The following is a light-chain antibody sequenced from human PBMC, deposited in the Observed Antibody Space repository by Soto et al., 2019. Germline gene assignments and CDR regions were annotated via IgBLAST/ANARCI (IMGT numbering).Light chain of an antibody. J-gene: IGLJ3*02. CDR3: QSYDSSLSGWV. V-gene: IGLV1-40*01. CDR1: SSNIGAGYD. CDR2: GNS. Sequence: QSVLTQPPSVSGAPGXRXTISCTGSSSNIGAGYDVHWYQQLPGTAPKLLISGNSNRPSGVPDRFSGSKSGTSASLAITGLQAEDEADYYCQSYDSSLSGWVFGGGTKLTVL.